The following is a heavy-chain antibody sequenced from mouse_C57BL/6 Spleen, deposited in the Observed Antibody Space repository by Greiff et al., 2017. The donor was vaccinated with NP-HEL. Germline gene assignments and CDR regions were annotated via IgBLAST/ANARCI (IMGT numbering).Heavy chain of an antibody. J-gene: IGHJ4*01. CDR1: GYTFTSYW. Sequence: VQLQQPGAELVKPGASVKMSCKASGYTFTSYWITWVKQRPGQGLEWIGDIYPGSGSTNYNEKFKSKATLTVDTSSSTAYMQLSSLTSEDSAVYYCARYREFITTVVATDYYAMDYWGQGTSVTVSS. V-gene: IGHV1-55*01. D-gene: IGHD1-1*01. CDR2: IYPGSGST. CDR3: ARYREFITTVVATDYYAMDY.